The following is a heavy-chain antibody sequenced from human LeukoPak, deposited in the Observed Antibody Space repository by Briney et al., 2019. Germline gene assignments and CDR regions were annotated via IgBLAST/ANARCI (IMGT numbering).Heavy chain of an antibody. CDR1: GGSISSGGYY. Sequence: SETLSLTCTVSGGSISSGGYYWSWIRQPPGKGLEWIGYIYYTGTTDSNPSLKSRVTISLDTSKNQFSLKLSSVTAADTAVYYCARRWVYDKRAFDAWGQGTMVTVSS. CDR3: ARRWVYDKRAFDA. V-gene: IGHV4-61*08. J-gene: IGHJ3*01. D-gene: IGHD3-16*01. CDR2: IYYTGTT.